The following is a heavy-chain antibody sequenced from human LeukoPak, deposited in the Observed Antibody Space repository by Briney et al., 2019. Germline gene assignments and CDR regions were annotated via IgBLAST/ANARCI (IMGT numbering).Heavy chain of an antibody. CDR2: INAGNGNT. Sequence: ASVKVSCKASGYTFTSYAMHWVRQAPGQRLEWMGWINAGNGNTKYSQKFQGRVTITRDTSASTAYMELSSLRSEDTAVYYCARGQYYDFWSGYYHYWGQGTLVTVSS. V-gene: IGHV1-3*01. D-gene: IGHD3-3*01. J-gene: IGHJ4*02. CDR1: GYTFTSYA. CDR3: ARGQYYDFWSGYYHY.